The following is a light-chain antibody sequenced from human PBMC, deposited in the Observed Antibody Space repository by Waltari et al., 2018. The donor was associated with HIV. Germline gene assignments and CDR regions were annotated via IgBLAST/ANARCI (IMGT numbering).Light chain of an antibody. CDR2: WAS. V-gene: IGKV4-1*01. J-gene: IGKJ2*01. CDR3: QQYYSTPPYT. CDR1: QNLIYYSNNKNY. Sequence: DIVMTQSPDSLAVSLGERATIKCRSSQNLIYYSNNKNYLGWYQQKPGQPPRLLIYWASTRESGVPDRFSGSGSGTDFSLTISSLQAEDVAVYYCQQYYSTPPYTFGQGTKLEMK.